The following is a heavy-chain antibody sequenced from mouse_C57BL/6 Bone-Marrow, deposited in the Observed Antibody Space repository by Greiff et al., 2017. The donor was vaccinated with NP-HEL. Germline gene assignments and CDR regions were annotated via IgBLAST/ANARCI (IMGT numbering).Heavy chain of an antibody. Sequence: VKLQQPGAELVRPGTSVKLSCKASGYTFTSYWMHWVKQTPGQGLEWIGVIDPSDSYTNYNQKFQGKATLTVDTSSSTAYMQLSSLTSEDSAVYYCARGGGPDYWGQGTSVTVSS. CDR3: ARGGGPDY. CDR1: GYTFTSYW. CDR2: IDPSDSYT. V-gene: IGHV1-59*01. J-gene: IGHJ4*01.